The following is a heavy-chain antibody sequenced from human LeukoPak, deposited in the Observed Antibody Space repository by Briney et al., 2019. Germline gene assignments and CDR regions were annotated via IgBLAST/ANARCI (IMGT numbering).Heavy chain of an antibody. CDR3: AREVVLHGFMVRGVKSGLDV. V-gene: IGHV4-59*02. CDR1: GGSVSSYY. J-gene: IGHJ6*02. CDR2: IYHSGST. D-gene: IGHD3-10*01. Sequence: SETLSLTCTVSGGSVSSYYWSWIRQSPGRGLEWIGYIYHSGSTNYNPSLKSRVTMSVDTSKNQFSLKLTSLTAADSALYYCAREVVLHGFMVRGVKSGLDVWGQGTTVTVSS.